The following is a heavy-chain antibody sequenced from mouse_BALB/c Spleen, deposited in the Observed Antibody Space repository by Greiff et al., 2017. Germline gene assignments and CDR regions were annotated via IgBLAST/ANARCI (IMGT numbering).Heavy chain of an antibody. V-gene: IGHV5-9-4*01. CDR3: ARDGYYVGAMDY. D-gene: IGHD2-3*01. CDR2: ISSGGSYT. Sequence: DVKLVESGGGLVKPGGSLKLSCAASGFTFSSYAMSWVRQSPEKRLEWVAEISSGGSYTYYPDTVTGRFTISRDNAKNTLYLEMSSLRSEDTAMYYCARDGYYVGAMDYWGQGTSVTVSS. CDR1: GFTFSSYA. J-gene: IGHJ4*01.